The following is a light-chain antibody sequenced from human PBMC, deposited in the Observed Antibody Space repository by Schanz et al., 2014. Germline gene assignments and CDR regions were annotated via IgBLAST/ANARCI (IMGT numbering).Light chain of an antibody. J-gene: IGLJ3*02. Sequence: QSALTQPASVSGSPGQSITISCTGTSSDVGGYNYVSWYQQHPGKAPKLMIYDVNNRPSGVSNRFSGSKSGNTASLTISGLQAEDEADYYCSSHTTDTTWLFGGGTKLTVL. CDR1: SSDVGGYNY. V-gene: IGLV2-14*01. CDR3: SSHTTDTTWL. CDR2: DVN.